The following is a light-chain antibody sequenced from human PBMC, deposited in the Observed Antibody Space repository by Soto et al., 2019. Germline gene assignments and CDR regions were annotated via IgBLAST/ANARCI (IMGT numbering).Light chain of an antibody. CDR3: FSPTSSTSSSTLYV. J-gene: IGLJ1*01. CDR1: SSDVGTYNY. Sequence: QSALTQPASVSGSPGQSITISCTGRSSDVGTYNYVSWYQQRPGNDPRLMTYDVTDRPSGVSNRFSGSKSGNTASLTISGLQAEDVGDYYCFSPTSSTSSSTLYVFGTGIKVTVL. V-gene: IGLV2-14*01. CDR2: DVT.